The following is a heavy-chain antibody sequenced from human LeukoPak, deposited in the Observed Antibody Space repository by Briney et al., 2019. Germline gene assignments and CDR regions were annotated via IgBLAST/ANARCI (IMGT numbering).Heavy chain of an antibody. V-gene: IGHV4-39*01. Sequence: NPSETLSLTCTVSGGSISSSSYYRGWIRQPQGKGLEWIGSIYYSGSTYYNLSLKSRVTISVDTSKNQFSLKLSSVTAADTAVYYCATQSIAAVGYWGQGTLVTVSS. D-gene: IGHD6-13*01. J-gene: IGHJ4*02. CDR1: GGSISSSSYY. CDR3: ATQSIAAVGY. CDR2: IYYSGST.